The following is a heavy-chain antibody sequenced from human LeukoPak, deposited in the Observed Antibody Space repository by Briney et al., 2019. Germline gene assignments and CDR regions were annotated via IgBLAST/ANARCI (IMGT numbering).Heavy chain of an antibody. CDR2: IYMSGST. CDR3: ARLWGYSYGYLDY. D-gene: IGHD5-18*01. Sequence: CETLSLTCAVYGGSFSGYYWSWIRQPPGKGLEWIGSIYMSGSTYYNPSLKTRVTISVDTSKNQFSLKLSSVTAADTAVYYCARLWGYSYGYLDYWGQGTLVTVSS. CDR1: GGSFSGYY. V-gene: IGHV4-34*01. J-gene: IGHJ4*02.